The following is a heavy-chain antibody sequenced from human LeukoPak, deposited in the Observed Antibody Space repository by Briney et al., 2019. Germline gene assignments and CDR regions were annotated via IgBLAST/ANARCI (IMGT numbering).Heavy chain of an antibody. CDR2: IRPDTSET. Sequence: ASVKVSCKASGYTFTSYGISWVRLAPGQGLEWVGWIRPDTSETSYEQKFQDRVTMTKDTSISTAYMELSNLKSDDTAMYYCARERIYTADESCDFWGQGTMVTVSS. CDR3: ARERIYTADESCDF. V-gene: IGHV1-18*01. CDR1: GYTFTSYG. J-gene: IGHJ3*01. D-gene: IGHD2-15*01.